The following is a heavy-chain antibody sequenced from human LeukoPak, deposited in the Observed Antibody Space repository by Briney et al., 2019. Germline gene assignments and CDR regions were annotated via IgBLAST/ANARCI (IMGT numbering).Heavy chain of an antibody. CDR2: INPNSGGT. Sequence: ASVKVSCKASGYTFTGYYMHWVRQAPGQGLEWMGWINPNSGGTNYAQKFQGRVTMTRDTSNSTAYMELSRLRSDDTAVYYCARGELGYCSSTSCYHYYYYYMDVWGKGTTVTVSS. D-gene: IGHD2-2*01. CDR1: GYTFTGYY. CDR3: ARGELGYCSSTSCYHYYYYYMDV. J-gene: IGHJ6*03. V-gene: IGHV1-2*02.